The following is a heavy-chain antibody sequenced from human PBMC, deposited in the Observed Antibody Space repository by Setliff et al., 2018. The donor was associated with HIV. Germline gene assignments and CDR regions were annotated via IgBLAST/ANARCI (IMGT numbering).Heavy chain of an antibody. CDR3: AKEDQRVTSVDY. J-gene: IGHJ4*02. V-gene: IGHV3-30*02. Sequence: GGSLRLSCAASGFTFRNYGMHWVRQAPGKGLEWVAFIRLDGSDKFYADSVKGRFTISRDNSKNTLFLQMNSLRSEDTAVYYCAKEDQRVTSVDYGGQGTPVT. D-gene: IGHD2-2*01. CDR2: IRLDGSDK. CDR1: GFTFRNYG.